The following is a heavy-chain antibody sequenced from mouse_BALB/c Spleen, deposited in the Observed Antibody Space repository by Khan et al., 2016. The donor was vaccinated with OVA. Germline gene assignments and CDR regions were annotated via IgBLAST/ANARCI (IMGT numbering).Heavy chain of an antibody. CDR3: ARGDGHYVYFDY. J-gene: IGHJ2*01. CDR1: GYTFTYYV. CDR2: IYPGSDNA. Sequence: QVQLKQSGPELVKPGASVKMSCKASGYTFTYYVITWVKQRTGQGLEWIGEIYPGSDNAYYNERFKGKATLTADKSSNTTHMQLSSLTSEDSAVYFCARGDGHYVYFDYWGQGTTLTVSS. V-gene: IGHV1-77*01. D-gene: IGHD2-3*01.